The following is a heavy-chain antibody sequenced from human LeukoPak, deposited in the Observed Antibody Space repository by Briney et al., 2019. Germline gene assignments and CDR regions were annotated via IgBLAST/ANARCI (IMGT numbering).Heavy chain of an antibody. D-gene: IGHD3-16*01. CDR2: INPNSGGT. Sequence: ASVKVSCRASGYTFTGYYMHWVRQAPGQGLEWMGWINPNSGGTNYAQKFQGRVTMTRDTSISTAYMELSRLRSDDTAVYYCARHSPYYDYVWGSPEDFDYWGQGTLVTVSS. CDR3: ARHSPYYDYVWGSPEDFDY. CDR1: GYTFTGYY. J-gene: IGHJ4*02. V-gene: IGHV1-2*02.